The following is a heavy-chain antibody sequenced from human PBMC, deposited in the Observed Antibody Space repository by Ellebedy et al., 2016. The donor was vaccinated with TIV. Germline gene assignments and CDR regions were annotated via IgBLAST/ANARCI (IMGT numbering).Heavy chain of an antibody. V-gene: IGHV7-4-1*02. Sequence: ASVKVSCKAPGSTFPKFAMNWVRQAPGQGLEWMGWINTATGSPTYAQDFTRRFFFSLDTSVTTAYLQISSLKAEDTAVYYCAANYGDLTRPITYFDSWGQGTLVTVSS. CDR1: GSTFPKFA. D-gene: IGHD4-17*01. CDR3: AANYGDLTRPITYFDS. J-gene: IGHJ4*02. CDR2: INTATGSP.